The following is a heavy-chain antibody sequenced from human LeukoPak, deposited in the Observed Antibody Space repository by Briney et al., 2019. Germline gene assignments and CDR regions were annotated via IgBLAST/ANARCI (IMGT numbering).Heavy chain of an antibody. D-gene: IGHD6-13*01. CDR3: ARGSRYSSSWYKGDY. CDR1: GGSFSGYY. CDR2: INHSGST. Sequence: PSETLSLTCAVYGGSFSGYYWSWIRQPPGKGLEWIGEINHSGSTNYNPSLKSRVTISVETSNNQFSLKLSSVPAADTAVYYCARGSRYSSSWYKGDYWGQGTLVTVSS. V-gene: IGHV4-34*01. J-gene: IGHJ4*02.